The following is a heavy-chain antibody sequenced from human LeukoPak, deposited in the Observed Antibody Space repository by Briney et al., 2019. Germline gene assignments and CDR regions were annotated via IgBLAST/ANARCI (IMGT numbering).Heavy chain of an antibody. CDR1: GGTFSKYT. V-gene: IGHV1-69*13. CDR3: ARRTSSIYYYYYGMDV. D-gene: IGHD6-6*01. J-gene: IGHJ6*02. Sequence: SVNVSCKASGGTFSKYTISWVRQRPGQGLEWMGGITPLFGTANYAQKFQGRVTITADESTSTAYMELSSLRSEDTAVYYCARRTSSIYYYYYGMDVWGQGTTVTVSS. CDR2: ITPLFGTA.